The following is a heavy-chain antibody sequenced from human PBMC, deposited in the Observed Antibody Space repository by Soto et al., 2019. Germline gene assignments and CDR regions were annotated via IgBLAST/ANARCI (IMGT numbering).Heavy chain of an antibody. J-gene: IGHJ6*02. D-gene: IGHD2-15*01. CDR1: GFTFSSFG. V-gene: IGHV3-33*01. Sequence: QVQLVESGGGVVQPGRSLRLSCAASGFTFSSFGMHWVRQAPGEGLEWMAIIWYDGGNKYYPDSVKGRFTISRDNSRSTLFLQMNSLKANDTAVYYSARSYWSGDGWYDKYYGLDVWGQGTTVTVSS. CDR2: IWYDGGNK. CDR3: ARSYWSGDGWYDKYYGLDV.